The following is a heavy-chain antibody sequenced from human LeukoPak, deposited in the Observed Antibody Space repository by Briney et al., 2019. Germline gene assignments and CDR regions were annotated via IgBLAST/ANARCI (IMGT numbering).Heavy chain of an antibody. CDR2: ISSSGSTI. V-gene: IGHV3-48*03. D-gene: IGHD2-2*01. Sequence: GGSLRLSCAASGFTFSSYEMNWVRQAPGKGLEWVSYISSSGSTIYYADSVKGRFTISRDNAKNSLHLQMNSLRAEDTAVYYCARLGYCSSTSCRYYYYGMDVWGKGTTVTVSS. J-gene: IGHJ6*04. CDR3: ARLGYCSSTSCRYYYYGMDV. CDR1: GFTFSSYE.